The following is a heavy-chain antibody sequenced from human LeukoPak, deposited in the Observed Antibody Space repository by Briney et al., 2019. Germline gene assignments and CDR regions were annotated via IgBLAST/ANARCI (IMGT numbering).Heavy chain of an antibody. CDR2: ISSSSSYI. CDR1: GFTFSSYS. CDR3: ARDETDYYDSSGYLRWGDY. D-gene: IGHD3-22*01. J-gene: IGHJ4*02. Sequence: GGSLRLSCAASGFTFSSYSMNWVRQAPGKGLEWVSSISSSSSYIYYADSVKGRFTISRDNAKNSLYLQMNSLRAEDTAVYYCARDETDYYDSSGYLRWGDYWGQGTLVTVSS. V-gene: IGHV3-21*01.